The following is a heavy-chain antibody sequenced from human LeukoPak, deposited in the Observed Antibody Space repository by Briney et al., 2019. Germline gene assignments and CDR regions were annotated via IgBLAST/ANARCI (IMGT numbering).Heavy chain of an antibody. CDR1: GFTFSDYY. D-gene: IGHD6-19*01. V-gene: IGHV3-11*01. CDR3: ARAMGNPYSSGWYGATAPDY. Sequence: PGGSLRLSCAASGFTFSDYYMSWIRQAPGKGLEWVSYISSSGSTIYYADSVKGRFTISRDNAKNSLYLQMNSLRAEDTAVYYCARAMGNPYSSGWYGATAPDYWGQGTLVTVSS. J-gene: IGHJ4*02. CDR2: ISSSGSTI.